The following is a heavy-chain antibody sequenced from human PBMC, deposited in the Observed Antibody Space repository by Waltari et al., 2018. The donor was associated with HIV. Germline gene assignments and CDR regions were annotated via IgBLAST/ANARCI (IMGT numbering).Heavy chain of an antibody. D-gene: IGHD5-12*01. V-gene: IGHV3-43*01. CDR2: IYWDSSST. J-gene: IGHJ4*02. CDR1: GFTFDDYT. CDR3: AKDRGTGYDYLHH. Sequence: EMQLVESGGTVVQPGGSLRLSCAASGFTFDDYTMHWVRQAPGKGLEWVSLIYWDSSSTYYADSGKGRFTISRDNSKNSLYLQMHSLTTEDTAVYYCAKDRGTGYDYLHHWGQGTLVTVSS.